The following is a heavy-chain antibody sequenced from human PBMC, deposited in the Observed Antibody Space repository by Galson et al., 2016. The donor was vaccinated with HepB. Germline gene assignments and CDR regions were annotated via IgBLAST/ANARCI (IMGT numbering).Heavy chain of an antibody. V-gene: IGHV3-11*04. D-gene: IGHD3-9*01. CDR3: ARMEGYFDWLLNGLDV. J-gene: IGHJ6*02. CDR1: GFNFSDSY. Sequence: SLRLSCAASGFNFSDSYMSWIRQAPGKGLDWLSYISSSGRTIYYADSLKGRFTVSRDNAKNSLYLQMNSLTAEDTAVYYCARMEGYFDWLLNGLDVWGQGTTVTVSS. CDR2: ISSSGRTI.